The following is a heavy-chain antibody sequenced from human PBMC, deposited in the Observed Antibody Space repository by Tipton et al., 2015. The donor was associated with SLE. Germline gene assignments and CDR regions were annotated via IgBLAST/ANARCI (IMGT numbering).Heavy chain of an antibody. D-gene: IGHD5-24*01. CDR2: ISASGSPI. V-gene: IGHV3-48*03. CDR1: GFIFSSYE. J-gene: IGHJ4*02. CDR3: ASSRSPGMATAPRY. Sequence: SLRLSCVGSGFIFSSYEMTWVRQAPGKGLEWVAYISASGSPINYADSVKGRFTVSRDNAKRSLYLQMSSLRAEDTAVYYCASSRSPGMATAPRYWGQGTLVTVSS.